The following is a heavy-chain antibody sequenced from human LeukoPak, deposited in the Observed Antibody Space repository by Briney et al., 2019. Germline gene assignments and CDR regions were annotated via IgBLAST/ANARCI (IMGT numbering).Heavy chain of an antibody. V-gene: IGHV3-11*01. Sequence: RGSLRLSCAASGFTFSDYYMSWIRQAPGKGLEWVSYISSSGSTIYYADSVKGRFTISRDNAKNSLYLQMNSLRAEDTAVYYCARLVTAIRDVDYWGQGTLVTVSS. D-gene: IGHD2-21*02. CDR2: ISSSGSTI. CDR1: GFTFSDYY. J-gene: IGHJ4*02. CDR3: ARLVTAIRDVDY.